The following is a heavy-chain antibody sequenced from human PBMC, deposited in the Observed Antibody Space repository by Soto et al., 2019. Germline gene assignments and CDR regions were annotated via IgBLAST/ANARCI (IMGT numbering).Heavy chain of an antibody. D-gene: IGHD1-7*01. CDR3: ARDWELRRMDV. Sequence: SETLSLTCTVSGGSVSVGDYSWTWIRQPPGKGLEWTGYILYTGNTNYSPSLKSRVTMSVDRSRNQFSLRLSSVTAADTAVYYCARDWELRRMDVWGQGTTVTVSS. CDR2: ILYTGNT. CDR1: GGSVSVGDYS. V-gene: IGHV4-61*08. J-gene: IGHJ6*02.